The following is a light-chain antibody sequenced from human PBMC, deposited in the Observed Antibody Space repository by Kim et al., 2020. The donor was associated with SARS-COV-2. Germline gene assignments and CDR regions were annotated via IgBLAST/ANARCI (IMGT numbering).Light chain of an antibody. V-gene: IGKV1-8*01. CDR1: QGISSY. CDR3: QQYYSYPLT. Sequence: ASTGDRVTITCRASQGISSYLAWYQQKPGKAPKLLIYAASTLQSGVPSRFSGSGSGTDFTLTISCLQSEDFATYYCQQYYSYPLTFGGGTKVEI. J-gene: IGKJ4*01. CDR2: AAS.